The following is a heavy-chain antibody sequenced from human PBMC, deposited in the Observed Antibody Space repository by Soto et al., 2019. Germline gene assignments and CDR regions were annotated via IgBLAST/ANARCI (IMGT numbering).Heavy chain of an antibody. V-gene: IGHV4-59*01. J-gene: IGHJ5*02. CDR1: GGSIRSYY. CDR2: IYYSGSA. D-gene: IGHD6-6*01. Sequence: PXXTLSLACTVSGGSIRSYYWHWIPQPPGKGLEWIGYIYYSGSASYNPSLKSRVTISVDTSKNQFSLKLSSVIAADTAVYYCARGSIAARLSGWLDPWGQGTLVTVSS. CDR3: ARGSIAARLSGWLDP.